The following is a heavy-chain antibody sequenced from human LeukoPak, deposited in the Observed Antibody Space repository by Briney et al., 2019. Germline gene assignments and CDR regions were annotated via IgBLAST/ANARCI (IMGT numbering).Heavy chain of an antibody. CDR3: VRDRGTYRPIDY. Sequence: GGSLRLSCAASGFTFSSYSMNWVRQAPGKGLEWVSSISSSSSYIYYADSVKGRFTISRDNAQNSLYLQMNSLRAEDTAIYYCVRDRGTYRPIDYWGQGTLVTVSS. D-gene: IGHD1-26*01. J-gene: IGHJ4*02. V-gene: IGHV3-21*04. CDR2: ISSSSSYI. CDR1: GFTFSSYS.